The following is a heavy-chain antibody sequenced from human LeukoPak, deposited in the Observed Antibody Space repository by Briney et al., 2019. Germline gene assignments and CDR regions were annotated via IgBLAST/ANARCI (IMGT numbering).Heavy chain of an antibody. D-gene: IGHD6-6*01. CDR1: GGSISSGSYY. V-gene: IGHV4-61*02. CDR2: IYTSGST. J-gene: IGHJ6*03. CDR3: AREGRYSSSTGTYYYYMDV. Sequence: SETLSLTCTVSGGSISSGSYYWSWIRQPAGKGLEWIGRIYTSGSTNYNPSLKSRVTISVDTSKNQFSLKLSSVTAADTAVYYCAREGRYSSSTGTYYYYMDVWGKGTTVTVSS.